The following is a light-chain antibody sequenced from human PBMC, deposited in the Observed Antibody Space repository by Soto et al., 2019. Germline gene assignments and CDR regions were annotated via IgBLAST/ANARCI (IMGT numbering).Light chain of an antibody. CDR1: SSAIGNYNL. J-gene: IGLJ2*01. CDR3: CSYAGRGTLV. Sequence: QSALTQPASVSGSPGQSITISCTAVSSAIGNYNLVSWYQQPPGKAPKLLIHEATKRPSGVSSRFSGSKSDNTASLTISGLQVDDEADYHCCSYAGRGTLVFGGGTKLTVL. CDR2: EAT. V-gene: IGLV2-23*01.